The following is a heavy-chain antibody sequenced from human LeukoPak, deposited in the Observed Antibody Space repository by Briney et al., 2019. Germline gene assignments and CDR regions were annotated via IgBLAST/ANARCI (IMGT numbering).Heavy chain of an antibody. D-gene: IGHD3-22*01. CDR1: GGYISSSSYY. CDR2: IYYSGST. V-gene: IGHV4-39*01. CDR3: ARISNYYDSSGYYYLIDY. J-gene: IGHJ4*02. Sequence: PSETLSLTCTVSGGYISSSSYYWGWIRQPPGKGLEWIGSIYYSGSTYYNPSLKSRVAISVDTSKNQFSLKLSSVTAADTAVYYCARISNYYDSSGYYYLIDYWGQGTLVTVSS.